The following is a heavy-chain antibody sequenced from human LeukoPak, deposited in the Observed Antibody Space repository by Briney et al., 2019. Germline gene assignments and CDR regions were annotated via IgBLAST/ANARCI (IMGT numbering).Heavy chain of an antibody. J-gene: IGHJ4*02. Sequence: SQTLSLTCAVSGGSISSGGYSWSWIRQPPGKGLEWIGYIYHSGSTYYNPSLKSRVTISVDRSKNQFSLKLSSVTAADTAVYYCARGPYYYDSSGYYNYFDYWGQGTLVTVSS. CDR3: ARGPYYYDSSGYYNYFDY. D-gene: IGHD3-22*01. CDR2: IYHSGST. CDR1: GGSISSGGYS. V-gene: IGHV4-30-2*01.